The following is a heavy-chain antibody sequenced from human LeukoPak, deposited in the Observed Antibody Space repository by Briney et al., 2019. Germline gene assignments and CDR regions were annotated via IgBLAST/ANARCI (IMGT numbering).Heavy chain of an antibody. CDR1: GGSISSGSYY. CDR2: IYTSGST. CDR3: ARIYDSTLGTFDY. Sequence: SQTLSLTCTVSGGSISSGSYYWSWIRQPAGKGLEWIGRIYTSGSTNYNPSLKSRVTISVDTSKNQFSLKLSSVTAADTAVYYCARIYDSTLGTFDYWGQGTLVTVSS. D-gene: IGHD3-22*01. V-gene: IGHV4-61*02. J-gene: IGHJ4*02.